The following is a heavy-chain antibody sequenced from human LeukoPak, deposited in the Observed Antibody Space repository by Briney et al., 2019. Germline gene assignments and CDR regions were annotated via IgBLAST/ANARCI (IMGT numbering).Heavy chain of an antibody. CDR3: AMGAAAGTVPDYYYGMDV. CDR2: IYHSGST. Sequence: SETLSLTCTVSGGSISSGGYYWSWIRQPPGKGLEWIGYIYHSGSTYYNPSLKSRVTISVDRSKNQFSLKLSSVTAADTAVYYCAMGAAAGTVPDYYYGMDVWGQGTTVTVSS. V-gene: IGHV4-30-2*01. CDR1: GGSISSGGYY. D-gene: IGHD6-13*01. J-gene: IGHJ6*02.